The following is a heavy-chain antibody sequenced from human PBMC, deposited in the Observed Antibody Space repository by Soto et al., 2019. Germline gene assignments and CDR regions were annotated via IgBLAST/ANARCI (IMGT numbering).Heavy chain of an antibody. CDR1: GYTFSSYA. CDR3: ARDTDDGTFHF. J-gene: IGHJ4*02. CDR2: INAGYGNT. Sequence: ASVKVSCKASGYTFSSYAMHWVRQAPGQRLEWMGWINAGYGNTKSSQKFQDRVTISRDTSASTAYMELTSLRSEDTAVYYCARDTDDGTFHFWGQGTMVAVYS. V-gene: IGHV1-3*01. D-gene: IGHD1-1*01.